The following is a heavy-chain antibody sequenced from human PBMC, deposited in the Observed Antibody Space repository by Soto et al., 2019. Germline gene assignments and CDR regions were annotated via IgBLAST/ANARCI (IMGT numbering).Heavy chain of an antibody. Sequence: KSSETLSLTCAVSGGSISSGGYSWSWIRQPPGKGLEWIGYIYHSGSTYYNPSLKSRVTISVDRSKNQFSLKLSSVTAADTAVYYCARGEDSSGYYSWFDPWGQGTLVTVSS. D-gene: IGHD3-22*01. CDR1: GGSISSGGYS. J-gene: IGHJ5*02. CDR2: IYHSGST. CDR3: ARGEDSSGYYSWFDP. V-gene: IGHV4-30-2*01.